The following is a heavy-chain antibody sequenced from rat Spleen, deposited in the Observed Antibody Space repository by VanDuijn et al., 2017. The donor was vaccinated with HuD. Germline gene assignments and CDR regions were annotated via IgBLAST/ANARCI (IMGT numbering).Heavy chain of an antibody. CDR3: ATQALNNYRSWFAY. Sequence: EVQLVESGGGLVQPGRSLKLSCAASGFTFSNYYMAWVRQAPTKGLEWVASISTGGDNAYYRDSVKGRFTISRDNAKSTLYLQVDSLRSEDTAIYYWATQALNNYRSWFAYWGQGTLVTVSS. J-gene: IGHJ3*01. D-gene: IGHD1-10*01. CDR2: ISTGGDNA. CDR1: GFTFSNYY. V-gene: IGHV5S23*01.